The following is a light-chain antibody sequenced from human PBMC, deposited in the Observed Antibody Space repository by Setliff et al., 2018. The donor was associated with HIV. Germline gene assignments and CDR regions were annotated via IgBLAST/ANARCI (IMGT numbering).Light chain of an antibody. CDR1: SSDVGGYNY. CDR2: DVT. J-gene: IGLJ1*01. Sequence: QSVLTQPASVSGSPGQSITISCTGTSSDVGGYNYVSWYQQHPGKAPKLIIYDVTNRPSGVSDRFSGSKSGTTASLTISGLQSEDEADYYCCSYAGTYTYIFGSGTRSPS. V-gene: IGLV2-14*03. CDR3: CSYAGTYTYI.